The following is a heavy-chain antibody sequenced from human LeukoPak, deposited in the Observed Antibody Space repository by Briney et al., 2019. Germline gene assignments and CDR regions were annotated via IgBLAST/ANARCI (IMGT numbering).Heavy chain of an antibody. CDR2: IWSDSRT. CDR1: GFIVSSNY. Sequence: QPGGSLRLSCAASGFIVSSNYMSWVRQAPGKGLEWVSVIWSDSRTSYADSAKGRFTISRDNSKNTLYLQMNSLRAEDTAVYYCAREAHYYDSGGYYRPYYFDSWGQGTLVSVSS. CDR3: AREAHYYDSGGYYRPYYFDS. D-gene: IGHD3-22*01. V-gene: IGHV3-53*01. J-gene: IGHJ4*02.